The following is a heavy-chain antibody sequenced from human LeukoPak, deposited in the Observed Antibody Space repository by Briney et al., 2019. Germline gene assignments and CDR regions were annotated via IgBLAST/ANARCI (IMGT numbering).Heavy chain of an antibody. CDR3: ARGVTTSSPFDY. D-gene: IGHD4-11*01. CDR1: GGTFSSYA. J-gene: IGHJ4*02. CDR2: IIPIFGTA. Sequence: ASVKVSFKASGGTFSSYAISWVRQAPGQGLEWMGGIIPIFGTANYAQKFQGRVTITADKSTSTAYMELSSLRSEDTAVYYCARGVTTSSPFDYWGQGTLVTVSS. V-gene: IGHV1-69*06.